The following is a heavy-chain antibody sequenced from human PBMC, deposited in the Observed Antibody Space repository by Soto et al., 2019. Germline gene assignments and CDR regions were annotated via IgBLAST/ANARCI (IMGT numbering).Heavy chain of an antibody. V-gene: IGHV5-10-1*01. D-gene: IGHD1-26*01. Sequence: GDSLKISCKGSGYSFTSYWISWVRQMPGKGLEWIGRIDPSDSYTNYSPSFQGHVTISADKSISTAYMQWSSLKASDTAMYYCARSPIVGARNWFDPWGQGTMVTVSS. CDR3: ARSPIVGARNWFDP. CDR2: IDPSDSYT. CDR1: GYSFTSYW. J-gene: IGHJ5*02.